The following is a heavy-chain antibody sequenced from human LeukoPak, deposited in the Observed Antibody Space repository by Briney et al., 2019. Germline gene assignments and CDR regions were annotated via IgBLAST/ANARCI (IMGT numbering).Heavy chain of an antibody. D-gene: IGHD2-2*02. CDR3: ARDLLVVVPAAIKSYYYYMDV. Sequence: ASVKVSCKASGYTFTDYNIHWVRQAPGQGLEWMGWINPNSGGTNYAQKFQGRVTMTRDTSISTAYMELSRLRSDDTAVYYCARDLLVVVPAAIKSYYYYMDVWGKGTTVTVSS. CDR1: GYTFTDYN. CDR2: INPNSGGT. V-gene: IGHV1-2*02. J-gene: IGHJ6*03.